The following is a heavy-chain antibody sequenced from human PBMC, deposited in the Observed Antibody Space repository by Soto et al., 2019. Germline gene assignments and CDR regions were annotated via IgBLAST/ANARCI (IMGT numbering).Heavy chain of an antibody. J-gene: IGHJ3*02. V-gene: IGHV4-30-4*01. Sequence: PSETLSLTCTVSGGSISSGDYYWSWIRQPPGKGLEWIGYIYYSGSTYYNPSLKSRVTISVDTSKNQFSLKLSSVTAADTAVYYCKTMIVANDAFDISGQGTMVTVSS. D-gene: IGHD3-22*01. CDR3: KTMIVANDAFDI. CDR1: GGSISSGDYY. CDR2: IYYSGST.